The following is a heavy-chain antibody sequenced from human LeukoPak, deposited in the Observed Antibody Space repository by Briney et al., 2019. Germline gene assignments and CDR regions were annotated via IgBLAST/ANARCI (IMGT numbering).Heavy chain of an antibody. D-gene: IGHD6-19*01. CDR3: ARGAVAGTAGFDY. CDR2: ISYDGSNK. Sequence: GGSLRLSCAASGFTFSSYAMHWVRQAPGKGLEWVAVISYDGSNKYYADSVKGRFTISRDNSKNPLYLQMNSLRAEDTAVYYCARGAVAGTAGFDYWGQGTLVTVSS. CDR1: GFTFSSYA. V-gene: IGHV3-30-3*01. J-gene: IGHJ4*02.